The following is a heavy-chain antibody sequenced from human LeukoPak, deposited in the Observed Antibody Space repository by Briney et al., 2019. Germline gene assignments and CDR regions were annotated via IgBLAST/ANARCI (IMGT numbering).Heavy chain of an antibody. CDR3: ARDSPGSGLQFDY. CDR2: IIPILGIA. D-gene: IGHD3-10*01. CDR1: GGTFSSYA. J-gene: IGHJ4*02. V-gene: IGHV1-69*04. Sequence: SVKVSCKASGGTFSSYAISWVRQAPGQGLEWMGRIIPILGIANYAQKFQGRVTITADKSTSTAYMELSSLRSEDTAVYYCARDSPGSGLQFDYWGQGTLVTFSS.